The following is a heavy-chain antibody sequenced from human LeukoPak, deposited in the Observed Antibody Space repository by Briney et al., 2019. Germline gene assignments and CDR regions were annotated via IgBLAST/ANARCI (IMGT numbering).Heavy chain of an antibody. CDR2: IYYSGST. J-gene: IGHJ6*03. CDR1: GGSISSYY. CDR3: ARVASTGYYYYYMDV. Sequence: PSETLSLTCTVSGGSISSYYWSWIRQPPGKGLEWIGYIYYSGSTNYNPSLKSRVTISVNTSKNQFSLKLSSVTAADTAVYYCARVASTGYYYYYMDVWGKGTTVTVSS. D-gene: IGHD3-3*02. V-gene: IGHV4-59*01.